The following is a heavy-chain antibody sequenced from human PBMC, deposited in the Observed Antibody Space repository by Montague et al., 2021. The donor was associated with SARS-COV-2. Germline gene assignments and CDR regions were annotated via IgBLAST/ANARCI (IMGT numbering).Heavy chain of an antibody. J-gene: IGHJ4*02. CDR1: GGSISSYY. Sequence: SETLSLTCTVSGGSISSYYWSWIRQPPGKGLEWIGYIYYSGSSNYNPSLKSRVTISIDTSKNQFSLNLNSVTAADGAVYYCASPGGYCSGGSCYYVYWGQGPLVTVTS. CDR2: IYYSGSS. D-gene: IGHD2-15*01. CDR3: ASPGGYCSGGSCYYVY. V-gene: IGHV4-59*01.